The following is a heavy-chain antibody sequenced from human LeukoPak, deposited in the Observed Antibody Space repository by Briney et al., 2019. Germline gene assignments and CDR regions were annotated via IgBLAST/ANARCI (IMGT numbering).Heavy chain of an antibody. Sequence: PGESLRLSCAASGFTFTDYAMSWVRQAPGKGLERVSAINRGGDTTYYADSVKGRFTISRDNSKNTMYLQTNSLRAEDTAVYYCAKDLYGGSVYWYFGLWGRGTLVTVSS. CDR3: AKDLYGGSVYWYFGL. V-gene: IGHV3-23*01. CDR1: GFTFTDYA. D-gene: IGHD4-23*01. CDR2: INRGGDTT. J-gene: IGHJ2*01.